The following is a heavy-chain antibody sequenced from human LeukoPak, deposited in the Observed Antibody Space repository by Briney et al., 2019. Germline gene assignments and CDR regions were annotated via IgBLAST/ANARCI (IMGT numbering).Heavy chain of an antibody. V-gene: IGHV1-18*01. CDR2: ISAYNGNT. CDR3: ARDLRETYYDSSGYYHVPDY. CDR1: GYTFTSYG. Sequence: ASVNVSCKASGYTFTSYGISWVRQAPGQGLEWMGWISAYNGNTNYAQKLQGRVTMTTDTSTSTAYMELRSLRSDDTAVYYCARDLRETYYDSSGYYHVPDYWGQGTLVTVSS. D-gene: IGHD3-22*01. J-gene: IGHJ4*02.